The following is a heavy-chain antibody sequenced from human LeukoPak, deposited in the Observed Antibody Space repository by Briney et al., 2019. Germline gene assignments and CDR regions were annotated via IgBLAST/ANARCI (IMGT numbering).Heavy chain of an antibody. CDR2: ISGSGGST. CDR3: AKWEWFGVD. Sequence: GGSLRLSCAASGFTFSSYGMSWVRQAPGQGLEWVSAISGSGGSTYYADSVKGRFTISRDNSKSTLYLQMNSLRAEDTAVYYCAKWEWFGVDWGQGTLVTVSS. CDR1: GFTFSSYG. V-gene: IGHV3-23*01. D-gene: IGHD3-10*01. J-gene: IGHJ4*02.